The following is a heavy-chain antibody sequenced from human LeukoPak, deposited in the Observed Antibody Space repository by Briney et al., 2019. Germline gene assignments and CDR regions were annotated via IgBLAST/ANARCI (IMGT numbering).Heavy chain of an antibody. V-gene: IGHV3-23*01. CDR2: ISGSGGST. CDR3: AKDLGGVGNLDY. Sequence: PGGSLRLSCAASGFTFSSYAMSWVRQAPGKGLEGVSAISGSGGSTYYADSVKGRFTISRDNSKNTLYLQMNSLRAEDTAVYYCAKDLGGVGNLDYWGQGTLVTVSS. D-gene: IGHD3-16*01. CDR1: GFTFSSYA. J-gene: IGHJ4*02.